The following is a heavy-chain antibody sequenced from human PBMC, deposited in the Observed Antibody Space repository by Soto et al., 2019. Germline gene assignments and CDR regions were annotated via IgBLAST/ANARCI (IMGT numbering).Heavy chain of an antibody. J-gene: IGHJ6*03. D-gene: IGHD2-15*01. CDR1: GFTFSNYW. CDR3: ARGDCVGGTCYSLAGSFYYYMDV. V-gene: IGHV3-74*01. Sequence: EVQLVESGGGLVQPGGSLRLSCVASGFTFSNYWMYWVRQAPGEGLVWVSRINSDGSVSSYADSVKGRLTISRDNVKNTLYLQMDSLRAEDTAVYYCARGDCVGGTCYSLAGSFYYYMDVWGKGTTVTDFS. CDR2: INSDGSVS.